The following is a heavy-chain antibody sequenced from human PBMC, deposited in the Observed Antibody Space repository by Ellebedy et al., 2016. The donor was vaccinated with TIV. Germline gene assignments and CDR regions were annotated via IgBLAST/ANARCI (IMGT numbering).Heavy chain of an antibody. CDR3: ARGRTTGI. Sequence: GESLKISCTASGFTFSTFAMSWVRQAPGQGLEWVSTITGLSAGDYRYYADSVKGRVTISRDNAKNTLYLQMNSLRAEDTAVYYCARGRTTGIWGQGTLVTVSS. D-gene: IGHD1-14*01. J-gene: IGHJ4*02. V-gene: IGHV3-23*01. CDR1: GFTFSTFA. CDR2: ITGLSAGDYR.